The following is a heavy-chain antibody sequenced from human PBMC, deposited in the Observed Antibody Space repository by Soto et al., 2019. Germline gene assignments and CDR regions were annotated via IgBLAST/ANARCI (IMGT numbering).Heavy chain of an antibody. D-gene: IGHD2-15*01. CDR1: GFIFRTYA. CDR2: ISGNGGST. Sequence: PVGSMRLSCATAGFIFRTYAISSVRQAPGQRLEWVSPISGNGGSTFYADSVKGRFTISRDNSKNTLHLQMHSLRAEDTALSCCAKESAPATGCLEYWSQGALV. J-gene: IGHJ1*01. V-gene: IGHV3-23*01. CDR3: AKESAPATGCLEY.